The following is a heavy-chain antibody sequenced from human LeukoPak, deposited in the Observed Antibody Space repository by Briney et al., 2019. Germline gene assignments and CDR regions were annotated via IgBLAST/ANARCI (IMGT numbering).Heavy chain of an antibody. CDR2: ISYDGSNK. J-gene: IGHJ4*02. CDR1: GFTFSSYG. CDR3: AKYPVTFGGVIVITSGYFDY. Sequence: GGSLRLSCAASGFTFSSYGMHWVRQAPGKGLEWVAVISYDGSNKYYADSVKGRFTISRDNSKNTLHLQMNNLRAEDTALYYCAKYPVTFGGVIVITSGYFDYWGQGTLVTVSS. V-gene: IGHV3-30*18. D-gene: IGHD3-16*02.